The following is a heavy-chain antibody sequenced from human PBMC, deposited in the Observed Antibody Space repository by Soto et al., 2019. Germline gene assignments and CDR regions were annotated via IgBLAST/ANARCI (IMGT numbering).Heavy chain of an antibody. V-gene: IGHV4-31*03. Sequence: QVQLQESGPGLVQPSQTLSLTCTVSGXXXXXXXXXXXWXXXXXXXXXXXLGNTYYTGTTYYNPSLKSRVSISXXTXXXXXXXKXXXXXXXXXXXYXCARDRVXRDNKPYGMDVWGQGTTVTVSS. CDR1: GXXXXXXXXX. D-gene: IGHD3-22*01. J-gene: IGHJ6*02. CDR2: TYYTGTT. CDR3: CARDRVXRDNKPYGMDV.